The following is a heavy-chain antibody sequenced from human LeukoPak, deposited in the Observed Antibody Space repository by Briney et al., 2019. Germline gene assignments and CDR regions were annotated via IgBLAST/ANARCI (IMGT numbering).Heavy chain of an antibody. J-gene: IGHJ4*02. Sequence: AGGSLRLSCAASGFTFSSYWMPWVRHAPGKGLVWVSRISSDGSTTNYADSVKGRFTISRDNAKNTLYLQMNSLRAEDTAVYYCARVKYFDYYFDYWGQGTLVTVSS. CDR3: ARVKYFDYYFDY. D-gene: IGHD3-9*01. CDR2: ISSDGSTT. V-gene: IGHV3-74*01. CDR1: GFTFSSYW.